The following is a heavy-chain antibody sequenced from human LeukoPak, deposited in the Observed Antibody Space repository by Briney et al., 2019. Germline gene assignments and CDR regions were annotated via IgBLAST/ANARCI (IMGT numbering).Heavy chain of an antibody. J-gene: IGHJ5*02. V-gene: IGHV4-59*01. CDR1: GGSISSYY. Sequence: SETLSLTCTVSGGSISSYYWSWIRQPPGKGLEWIGYIYYSGSTNYNPSLKSRVTISVDTSKNQFSPKLSSVTAADTAVYYCARDGAAAGNWFDPWGQGTLVTVSS. CDR3: ARDGAAAGNWFDP. D-gene: IGHD6-13*01. CDR2: IYYSGST.